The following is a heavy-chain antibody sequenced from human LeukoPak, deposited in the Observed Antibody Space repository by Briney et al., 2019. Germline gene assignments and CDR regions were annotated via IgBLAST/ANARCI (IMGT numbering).Heavy chain of an antibody. D-gene: IGHD3-16*02. CDR1: GYTFTSYY. Sequence: ASVKVSCKASGYTFTSYYMHWVRQVPGQGLEWMGIINPSGGSTSYAQKFQGRVTMTRDTSTSTVYMELSSLRSEDTAVYYCARAQAMITFGGVIPNFDYWGQGTLVTVSS. J-gene: IGHJ4*02. V-gene: IGHV1-46*01. CDR3: ARAQAMITFGGVIPNFDY. CDR2: INPSGGST.